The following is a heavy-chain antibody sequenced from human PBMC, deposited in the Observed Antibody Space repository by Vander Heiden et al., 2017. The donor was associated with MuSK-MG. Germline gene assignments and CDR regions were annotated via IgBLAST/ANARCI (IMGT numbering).Heavy chain of an antibody. CDR2: ISSSGTTI. CDR3: ARDRGAYALGP. J-gene: IGHJ5*02. D-gene: IGHD3-16*01. CDR1: GVTLSDYY. Sequence: QVQLVESGGGLVKPGGCLRLSCTASGVTLSDYYISWIRQAPGKGLEWVSYISSSGTTIYYADSVKGRFTISRDNAKNSVHLQMNSLTVEDTAVYYCARDRGAYALGPWGQGTLVTVSS. V-gene: IGHV3-11*04.